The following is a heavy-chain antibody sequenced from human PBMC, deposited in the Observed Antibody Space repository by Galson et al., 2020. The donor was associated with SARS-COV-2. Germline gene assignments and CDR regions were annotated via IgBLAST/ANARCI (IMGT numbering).Heavy chain of an antibody. CDR1: GGSISSSSYY. CDR3: ARERKVTIFGVVLPDCFDY. J-gene: IGHJ4*02. Sequence: SETLSLTCTVSGGSISSSSYYWGWIRQPPGKGLEWIGSIYYSGSTYYNPSLKSRVTISVDTSKNQFSLKLSSVTAADTAVYYCARERKVTIFGVVLPDCFDYWGQGTLVTVSS. D-gene: IGHD3-3*01. CDR2: IYYSGST. V-gene: IGHV4-39*07.